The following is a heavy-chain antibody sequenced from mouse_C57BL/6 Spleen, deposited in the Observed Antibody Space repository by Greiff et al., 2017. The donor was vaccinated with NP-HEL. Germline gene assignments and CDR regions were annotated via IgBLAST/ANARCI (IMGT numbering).Heavy chain of an antibody. V-gene: IGHV1-52*01. CDR2: IDPSDSET. CDR1: GYTFTSYW. J-gene: IGHJ2*01. CDR3: ARSVDYDGGYFDY. D-gene: IGHD2-4*01. Sequence: QVHVKQSGAELVRPGSSVKLSCKASGYTFTSYWMHWVKQRPIQGLEWIGNIDPSDSETHYNQKFKDKATLTVDKSSSTAYMQLSSLTSEDSAVYYCARSVDYDGGYFDYWGQGTTLTVSS.